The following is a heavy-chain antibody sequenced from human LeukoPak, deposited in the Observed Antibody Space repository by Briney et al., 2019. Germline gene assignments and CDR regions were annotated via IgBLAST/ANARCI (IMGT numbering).Heavy chain of an antibody. CDR1: GFTVSSIY. J-gene: IGHJ5*02. D-gene: IGHD6-13*01. V-gene: IGHV3-53*01. CDR3: AGDTHSSSWYDH. CDR2: IYSDGNT. Sequence: GGSLRLSCAVSGFTVSSIYMSWVRQAPGKGLEWVSSIYSDGNTYYADSVKGRFTISRDSSRNTLYLQMNSLRVEDSAVYYCAGDTHSSSWYDHWGQGTLVTVSS.